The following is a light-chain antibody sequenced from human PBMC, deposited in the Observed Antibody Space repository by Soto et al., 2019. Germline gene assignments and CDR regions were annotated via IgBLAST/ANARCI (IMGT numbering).Light chain of an antibody. CDR1: SSDVGGYNF. CDR3: ASYASSSTLV. Sequence: QSALTQPASVSGSPGQSITISCTGTSSDVGGYNFVSWYQQHPGKVPKLIISDVSNRPSGVSNRFSGFKSANTASLTISGLQPEDEADYYCASYASSSTLVFVTGTKLTVL. V-gene: IGLV2-14*03. CDR2: DVS. J-gene: IGLJ1*01.